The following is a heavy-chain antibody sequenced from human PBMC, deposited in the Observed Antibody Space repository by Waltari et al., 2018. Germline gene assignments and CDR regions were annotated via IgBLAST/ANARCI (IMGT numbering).Heavy chain of an antibody. Sequence: QVQLVQSGAEVKKPGASVKVSCKASGYTFSDYYMYWVRQAPGQGFEWMGWRNPNGGTNDAQNFQGRVTMTRDTSITTAYMELNRLTSDDTALYYCASRGGTQGSFDMWGQGTMVTVFS. V-gene: IGHV1-2*02. CDR1: GYTFSDYY. CDR3: ASRGGTQGSFDM. D-gene: IGHD1-26*01. J-gene: IGHJ3*02. CDR2: RNPNGGT.